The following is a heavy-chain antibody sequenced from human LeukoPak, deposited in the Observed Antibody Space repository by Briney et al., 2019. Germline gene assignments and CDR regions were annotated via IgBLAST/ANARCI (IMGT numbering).Heavy chain of an antibody. CDR1: GYSISSGYY. J-gene: IGHJ4*02. Sequence: SETLSLTCTVSGYSISSGYYWGWIRQPPGKGLEWIGSIYHSGSTYYNPSLKSRVTISVDTSKNQFSLKLSSVTAADTAVYYCARGGYGDYLPKYWGQGTLVTVSS. CDR3: ARGGYGDYLPKY. D-gene: IGHD4-17*01. V-gene: IGHV4-38-2*02. CDR2: IYHSGST.